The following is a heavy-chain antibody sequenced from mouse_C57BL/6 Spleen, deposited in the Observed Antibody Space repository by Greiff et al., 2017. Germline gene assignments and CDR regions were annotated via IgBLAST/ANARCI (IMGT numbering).Heavy chain of an antibody. CDR2: IDPENGDT. Sequence: VQLQQSGAELVRPGASVKLSCTASGFNIKDDYMHWVKQRPEQGLEWIGWIDPENGDTEYASKFQGKATITADTSSNTAYLQLSSLTSEDTAVYYCTTTMVTAGGDYWGQGTTLTVSS. J-gene: IGHJ2*01. CDR1: GFNIKDDY. CDR3: TTTMVTAGGDY. D-gene: IGHD2-2*01. V-gene: IGHV14-4*01.